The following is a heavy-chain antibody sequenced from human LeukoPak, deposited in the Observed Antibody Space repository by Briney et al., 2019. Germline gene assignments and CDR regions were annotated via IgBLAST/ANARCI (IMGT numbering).Heavy chain of an antibody. V-gene: IGHV1-46*01. CDR2: INPSGGST. CDR1: GYTFTSYY. CDR3: ARLYCSGGSCYSGEGNYYYYYYMDV. Sequence: ASVKVSCKASGYTFTSYYMHWVRQAPGQGLEWMGIINPSGGSTSYAQKFQGRVTMTRDTSTSTVYMELSSLRSEDTAVYYCARLYCSGGSCYSGEGNYYYYYYMDVWGKGTTVTVTS. D-gene: IGHD2-15*01. J-gene: IGHJ6*03.